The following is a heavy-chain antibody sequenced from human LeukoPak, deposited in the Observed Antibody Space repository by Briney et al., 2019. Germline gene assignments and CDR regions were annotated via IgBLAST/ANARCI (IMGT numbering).Heavy chain of an antibody. D-gene: IGHD6-13*01. CDR1: GFTFSSYG. CDR2: IWYDGSNK. Sequence: GGSLRLSCAASGFTFSSYGMHWVRQAPGKGLEWVAVIWYDGSNKYYADSVKGRFTISRDNSKNTLYLQMNSLRAEDTAVYYCAKDPGAAAGYWFDPWGQGTLVTVSS. CDR3: AKDPGAAAGYWFDP. V-gene: IGHV3-33*06. J-gene: IGHJ5*02.